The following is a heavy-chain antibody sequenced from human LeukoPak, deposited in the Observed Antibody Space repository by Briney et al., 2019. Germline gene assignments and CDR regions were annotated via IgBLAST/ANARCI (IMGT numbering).Heavy chain of an antibody. Sequence: PGGSLRLSCAASGFTFSDYYMSWIRQAPGKGLEWVSYISSSGSTIYYADSVKGRFTISRDNAKNSLYLQMNSLRAEDTAVYYCARFPGYNYGYYGDDDYFDYWGQGTLVTVSS. V-gene: IGHV3-11*01. CDR2: ISSSGSTI. J-gene: IGHJ4*02. D-gene: IGHD5-18*01. CDR3: ARFPGYNYGYYGDDDYFDY. CDR1: GFTFSDYY.